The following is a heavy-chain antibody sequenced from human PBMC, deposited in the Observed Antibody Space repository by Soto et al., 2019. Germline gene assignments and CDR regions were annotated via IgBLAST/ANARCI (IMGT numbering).Heavy chain of an antibody. CDR1: GGSISSDSHY. CDR3: AGLGYCINGIFATNFYHMDV. D-gene: IGHD2-15*01. CDR2: IYYRGST. V-gene: IGHV4-39*01. J-gene: IGHJ6*03. Sequence: QLQLQESGPGLVKPSETPSLTCIVSGGSISSDSHYWGWIRQPPGKGLEFIGSIYYRGSTNYNPSLKSRVTISVDTSKNQFSLKVRSMSAADTPVYYCAGLGYCINGIFATNFYHMDVWAKGTTVTVSS.